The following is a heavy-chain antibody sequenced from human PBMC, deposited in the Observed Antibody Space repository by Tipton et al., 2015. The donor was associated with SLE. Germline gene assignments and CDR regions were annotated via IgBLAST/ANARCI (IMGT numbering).Heavy chain of an antibody. Sequence: SLRLSCAASGFTFSSYAMHWVRQAPGKGLEWVAIISYDGSNKYYADSVKGRFTISRDNAKNSLYLQMNSLRAEDTAVYYCARGGGTSSWLGYWGQGTLVTVSS. V-gene: IGHV3-30*04. J-gene: IGHJ4*02. D-gene: IGHD6-13*01. CDR1: GFTFSSYA. CDR2: ISYDGSNK. CDR3: ARGGGTSSWLGY.